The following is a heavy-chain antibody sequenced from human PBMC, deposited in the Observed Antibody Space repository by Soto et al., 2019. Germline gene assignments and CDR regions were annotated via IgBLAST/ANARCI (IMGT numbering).Heavy chain of an antibody. D-gene: IGHD2-15*01. Sequence: QVQLQESGPGLVKPSETLSLTCTVSGDSIRSDGYFWGYIRQPPGRGLEWIGSIYYNGSTYYKASLKSRVTISVDTSKNQFSLRLSSVSAADTAVYYCARTFDFRSSYFDLWGRGSLVTVSS. CDR2: IYYNGST. V-gene: IGHV4-39*01. CDR1: GDSIRSDGYF. CDR3: ARTFDFRSSYFDL. J-gene: IGHJ2*01.